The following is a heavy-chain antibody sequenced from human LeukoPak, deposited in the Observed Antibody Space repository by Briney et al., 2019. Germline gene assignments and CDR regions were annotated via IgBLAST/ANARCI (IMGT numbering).Heavy chain of an antibody. D-gene: IGHD1-26*01. Sequence: GGSLRLSCAASGFTFSSYSMNWVRQAPGKGLEWVSSISSTSSYIYYADSVKGRFTISRDNAKNALYLQMNSLRAEDTAVYYCARIVNYSGSYSSWGQGTLVTDSS. V-gene: IGHV3-21*01. CDR3: ARIVNYSGSYSS. CDR1: GFTFSSYS. J-gene: IGHJ5*02. CDR2: ISSTSSYI.